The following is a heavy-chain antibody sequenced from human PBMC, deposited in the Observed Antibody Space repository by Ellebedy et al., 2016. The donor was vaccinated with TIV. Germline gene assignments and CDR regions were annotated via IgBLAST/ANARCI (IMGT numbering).Heavy chain of an antibody. D-gene: IGHD2-15*01. CDR2: IFKDGGTT. V-gene: IGHV3-23*01. CDR3: AKVEGTHLWYFDY. CDR1: GFTFSDYA. J-gene: IGHJ4*02. Sequence: GESLKISCAASGFTFSDYAMTWVRQAPGKGLEWVSTIFKDGGTTYYADSVKDRFTISRDNSKDTLSLQMNSLRAEDTAVYYCAKVEGTHLWYFDYWGQGTLVTVSS.